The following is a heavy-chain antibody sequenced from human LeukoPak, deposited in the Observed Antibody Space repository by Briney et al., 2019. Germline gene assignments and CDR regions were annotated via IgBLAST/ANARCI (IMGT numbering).Heavy chain of an antibody. J-gene: IGHJ4*02. CDR1: VGTFSSYA. CDR2: IIPIVGIA. V-gene: IGHV1-69*04. D-gene: IGHD5-24*01. CDR3: ARDGEMATIYFDY. Sequence: SLKVSSKPSVGTFSSYAISWVRQAPGPERKCMGTIIPIVGIANYAQKFRGRVTITADKFTITAYMELSSLRSEDTAVYYCARDGEMATIYFDYWGQGTLVTVSS.